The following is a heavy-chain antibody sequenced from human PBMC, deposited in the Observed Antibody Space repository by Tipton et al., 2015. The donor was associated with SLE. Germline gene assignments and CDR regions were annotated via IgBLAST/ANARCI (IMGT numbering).Heavy chain of an antibody. D-gene: IGHD3-10*01. CDR3: ARDRGGGPTPDAFDI. CDR2: IYSGGST. Sequence: SLRLSCAASGFTVSSNYMSWVRQAPGKGLEWVSVIYSGGSTYYADSVKGRFTISRDNAKNSLYLQMNSLRAEDTAVYYCARDRGGGPTPDAFDIWGQGTMVTVSS. CDR1: GFTVSSNY. V-gene: IGHV3-53*01. J-gene: IGHJ3*02.